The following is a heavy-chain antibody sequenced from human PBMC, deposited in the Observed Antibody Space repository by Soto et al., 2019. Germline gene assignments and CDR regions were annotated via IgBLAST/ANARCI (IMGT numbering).Heavy chain of an antibody. V-gene: IGHV3-21*01. CDR2: ISSSSSYI. CDR3: ARRVRISSTSNYYYYYMDV. D-gene: IGHD2-2*01. J-gene: IGHJ6*03. CDR1: GFTFSSYS. Sequence: GGSLRLSCAASGFTFSSYSMNWVRQAPGKGLEWVSSISSSSSYIYYADSVKGRFTISRDNAKNSLYLQMNSLRAEDTAVYYCARRVRISSTSNYYYYYMDVWGKGTTVTVSS.